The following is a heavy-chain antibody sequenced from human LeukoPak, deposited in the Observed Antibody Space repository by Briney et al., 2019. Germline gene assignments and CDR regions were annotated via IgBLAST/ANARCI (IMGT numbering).Heavy chain of an antibody. Sequence: GESLKISCEGSGYNFNTYWIGWVRQMPGRGLEWLGIIFPADSDATYSPSFQGQVTFSVDTSINTAYLHWSSLRASDTAMYYCARHVELRYFDWLYQFFDYWGQGTLVTVSS. CDR2: IFPADSDA. J-gene: IGHJ4*02. V-gene: IGHV5-51*01. CDR1: GYNFNTYW. CDR3: ARHVELRYFDWLYQFFDY. D-gene: IGHD3-9*01.